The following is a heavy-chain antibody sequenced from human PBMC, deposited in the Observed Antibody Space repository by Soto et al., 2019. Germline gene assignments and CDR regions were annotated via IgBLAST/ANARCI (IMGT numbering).Heavy chain of an antibody. D-gene: IGHD3-22*01. CDR1: GYTFTSYD. CDR3: ARADYYDRSGYLLPCGY. V-gene: IGHV1-8*01. CDR2: MNPNSGNT. Sequence: ASVKVSCKASGYTFTSYDINWVRQATGQRLGWMGWMNPNSGNTGYAQKFQGRVTMTRNTSISTAYMELSSLRSEDTAVYYCARADYYDRSGYLLPCGYWGQGTLVTVSS. J-gene: IGHJ4*02.